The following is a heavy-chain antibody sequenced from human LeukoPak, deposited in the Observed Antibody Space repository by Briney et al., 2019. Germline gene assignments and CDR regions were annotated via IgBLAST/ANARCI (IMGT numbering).Heavy chain of an antibody. CDR2: INYICST. J-gene: IGHJ5*02. Sequence: SETLSLTCTVYGGPFRNYYWSWIRQPPGKGLEWVGYINYICSTSYNPSLRSRITILLDTSKTQFSLRLTSVTAADTAVYYCARGVVSASMTTSTWFDHWGQGTLVTVSS. D-gene: IGHD2/OR15-2a*01. CDR3: ARGVVSASMTTSTWFDH. CDR1: GGPFRNYY. V-gene: IGHV4-59*12.